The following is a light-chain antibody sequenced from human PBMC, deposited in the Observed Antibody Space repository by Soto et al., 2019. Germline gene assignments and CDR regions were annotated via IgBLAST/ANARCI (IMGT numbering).Light chain of an antibody. CDR1: QGITRW. J-gene: IGKJ4*01. CDR3: QQVKGFPLT. Sequence: DIQMTQSPSSVSAFVGDRVAITCRASQGITRWLAWYQKKPGKAPRLLIYAASSLQSGVPSRFSGSGSGTDFTLTITSLQPEDSAIYYCQQVKGFPLTFGGGTKVEIK. V-gene: IGKV1-12*01. CDR2: AAS.